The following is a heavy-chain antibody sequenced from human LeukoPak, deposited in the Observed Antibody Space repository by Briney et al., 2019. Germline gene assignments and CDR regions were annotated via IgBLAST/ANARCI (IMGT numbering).Heavy chain of an antibody. J-gene: IGHJ5*02. V-gene: IGHV4-39*07. Sequence: SETLSLTCTVSGGSISSSSYYWGWIRQPPGKGLEWIGSIYYSGSTYYNPSLKSRVTISVDTSKNQFSLKLSSVTAADTAVYYCARGGRLLFKGHRGWFDPWGQGTLVTVSS. CDR1: GGSISSSSYY. CDR3: ARGGRLLFKGHRGWFDP. D-gene: IGHD2-21*01. CDR2: IYYSGST.